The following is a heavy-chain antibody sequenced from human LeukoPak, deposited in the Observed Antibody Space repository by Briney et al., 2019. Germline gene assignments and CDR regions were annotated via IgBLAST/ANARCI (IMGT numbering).Heavy chain of an antibody. CDR2: ISTSSSYI. Sequence: GGSLRLSCAASGFTFSSYSMNWVRQAPGKGLEWVSFISTSSSYIYYADSVKGRFTISRDNAKNSLYLEMNSLRAEDTAVYYCAKDKFGGGIKTGTFDYWGQGTLVTVSS. D-gene: IGHD3-16*01. CDR3: AKDKFGGGIKTGTFDY. J-gene: IGHJ4*02. V-gene: IGHV3-21*01. CDR1: GFTFSSYS.